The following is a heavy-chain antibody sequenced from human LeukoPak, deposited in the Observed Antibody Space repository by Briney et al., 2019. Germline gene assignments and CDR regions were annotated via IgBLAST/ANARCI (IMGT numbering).Heavy chain of an antibody. V-gene: IGHV3-7*01. CDR3: ASGAPYSDPRYYFDY. CDR1: GFTFSTYW. D-gene: IGHD3-22*01. Sequence: PGGSLRLSCAASGFTFSTYWMSWVRQTPGKGLEWVADIKQDGSEKYYVDSVKGRFTISRDNAKNSLYLQMNSLRDEDTAMYYCASGAPYSDPRYYFDYWGQGTLVTVSS. J-gene: IGHJ4*02. CDR2: IKQDGSEK.